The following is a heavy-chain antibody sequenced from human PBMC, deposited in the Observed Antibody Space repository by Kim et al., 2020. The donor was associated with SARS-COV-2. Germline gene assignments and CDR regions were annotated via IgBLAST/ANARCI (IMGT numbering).Heavy chain of an antibody. Sequence: GGSLRLSCAASGFTFSSYAMHWVRQAPGKGLEWVAVISYDGSNKYYADSVKGRFTISRDNSKNTLYLQMNSLRAEDTAVYYCARVRATHLWPTSVGYYFDYWGQGTLVTVSS. J-gene: IGHJ4*02. CDR2: ISYDGSNK. CDR1: GFTFSSYA. CDR3: ARVRATHLWPTSVGYYFDY. V-gene: IGHV3-30-3*01. D-gene: IGHD3-16*01.